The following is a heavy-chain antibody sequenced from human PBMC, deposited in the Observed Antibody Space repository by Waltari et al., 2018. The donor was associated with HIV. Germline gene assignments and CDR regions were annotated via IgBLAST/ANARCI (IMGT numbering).Heavy chain of an antibody. CDR1: GGSFSGYY. CDR2: INHSGST. D-gene: IGHD2-2*02. CDR3: ARHTPRYGMDV. J-gene: IGHJ6*02. V-gene: IGHV4-34*01. Sequence: QVQLQQWGAGLLKPSETLSLTCAVYGGSFSGYYWSWTRQPPGQGLEWIGEINHSGSTNYNPSLKSRVTISVDTSKNQFSLKLSSVTAADTAVYYCARHTPRYGMDVWGQGTTVTVSS.